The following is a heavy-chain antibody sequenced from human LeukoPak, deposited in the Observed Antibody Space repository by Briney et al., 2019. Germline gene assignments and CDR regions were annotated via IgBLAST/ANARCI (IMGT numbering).Heavy chain of an antibody. CDR2: IYYSGST. D-gene: IGHD3-16*01. CDR1: GGSISSYY. CDR3: ARRRLGDALDV. V-gene: IGHV4-59*08. Sequence: SETLSLTCTVSGGSISSYYWSWIRQPPGKGLEWIGYIYYSGSTNYNPSLKSRVTLSVHTSKNQFSLRLSSVTAADTAMHYCARRRLGDALDVWGQGTMVTVSS. J-gene: IGHJ3*01.